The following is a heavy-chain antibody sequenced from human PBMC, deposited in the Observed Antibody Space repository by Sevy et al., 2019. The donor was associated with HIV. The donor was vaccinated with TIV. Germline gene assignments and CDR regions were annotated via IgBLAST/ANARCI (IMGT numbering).Heavy chain of an antibody. CDR1: GGSMNNYY. V-gene: IGHV4-4*07. CDR2: VSSSGNT. Sequence: SETLSLTCTVSGGSMNNYYWTWIRQPAGKGLEWIGRVSSSGNTNYNPSLQSRLTMSVDTSRNHFSLRLSSVTAADTAVYYCARSLPTTADFDYWGQRTQVTVSS. D-gene: IGHD1-26*01. CDR3: ARSLPTTADFDY. J-gene: IGHJ4*02.